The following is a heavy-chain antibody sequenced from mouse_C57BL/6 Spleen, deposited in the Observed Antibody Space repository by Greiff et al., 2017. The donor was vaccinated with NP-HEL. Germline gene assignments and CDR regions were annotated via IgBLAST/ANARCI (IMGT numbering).Heavy chain of an antibody. CDR2: IYPGSGST. D-gene: IGHD1-1*01. Sequence: QVQLQQPGAELVKPGASVKMSCKASGYTFTSYWITWVKQRPGQGLAWIGDIYPGSGSTNYNEKFKSKATLTVDTSSSTAYMQLSSLTSEDSAVYYCAREGLITTVVATYYFDYWGQGTTLTVSS. CDR3: AREGLITTVVATYYFDY. CDR1: GYTFTSYW. J-gene: IGHJ2*01. V-gene: IGHV1-55*01.